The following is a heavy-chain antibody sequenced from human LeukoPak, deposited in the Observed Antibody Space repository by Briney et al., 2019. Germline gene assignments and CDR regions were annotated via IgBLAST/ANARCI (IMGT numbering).Heavy chain of an antibody. D-gene: IGHD4-11*01. CDR2: ISTYSGNT. Sequence: ASVKVSYKASGYTFTKNGISWVRQAPGQGLEWMGWISTYSGNTNYAQNFLGRVTMTTDTSTSTAYMELRSLRSDDTAVYYCAKDKDYNFEYWGQGTLVSVSS. CDR3: AKDKDYNFEY. CDR1: GYTFTKNG. V-gene: IGHV1-18*01. J-gene: IGHJ4*02.